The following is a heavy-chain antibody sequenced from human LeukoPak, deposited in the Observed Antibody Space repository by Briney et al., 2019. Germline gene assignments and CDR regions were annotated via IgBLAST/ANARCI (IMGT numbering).Heavy chain of an antibody. CDR3: AKGATGHFDF. CDR2: ISGSGGST. Sequence: QPGGSLRLSCAASGFTFSSYAMSWVRQAPGKGLEWVSGISGSGGSTYYADSVKGRFTISRDNSKNTLSLQMNSLRVDDTAVYYCAKGATGHFDFWGQGTLVTVSS. V-gene: IGHV3-23*01. CDR1: GFTFSSYA. D-gene: IGHD1-26*01. J-gene: IGHJ4*02.